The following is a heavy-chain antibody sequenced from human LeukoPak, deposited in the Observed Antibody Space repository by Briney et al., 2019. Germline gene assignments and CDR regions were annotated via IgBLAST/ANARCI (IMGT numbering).Heavy chain of an antibody. CDR3: ARGLGDRDLSWFDP. CDR2: ITPNSGGT. J-gene: IGHJ5*02. CDR1: GYTFTGYY. Sequence: ASVKVSCKASGYTFTGYYIDWVRQAPGQGLEWMGWITPNSGGTNYAQKFQGRVTMTRDTSISTAYMELSRLRSDDTAVYYCARGLGDRDLSWFDPWGQGTLVTVSS. D-gene: IGHD4-17*01. V-gene: IGHV1-2*02.